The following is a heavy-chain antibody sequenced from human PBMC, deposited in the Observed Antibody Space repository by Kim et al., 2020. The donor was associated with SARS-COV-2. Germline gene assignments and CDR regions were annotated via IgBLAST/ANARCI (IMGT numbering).Heavy chain of an antibody. V-gene: IGHV3-74*01. CDR2: INSDGSST. CDR1: GFTFSSYW. Sequence: GGSLRLSCAASGFTFSSYWMHWVRQAPGKGLVWVSRINSDGSSTSYADSVKGRFTISRDNAKNMLYLQMNSLRAEDTAVYYCARGIGSSSFPIWYFDLWGRGTLVTVSS. J-gene: IGHJ2*01. CDR3: ARGIGSSSFPIWYFDL. D-gene: IGHD6-6*01.